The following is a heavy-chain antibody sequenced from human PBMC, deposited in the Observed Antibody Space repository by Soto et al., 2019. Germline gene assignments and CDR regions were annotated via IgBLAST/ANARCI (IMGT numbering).Heavy chain of an antibody. Sequence: GGSLRLSCAASGFTFSSYAMSWVRQAPGKGLEWVSAISGSGGSTYYADSVKGRFTISRDNSKNTLYLQMNSLRAEDTAVYYCAKDGNLGQLLWFGELLSGYFDYWGQGTLVTVSS. V-gene: IGHV3-23*01. CDR3: AKDGNLGQLLWFGELLSGYFDY. J-gene: IGHJ4*02. CDR2: ISGSGGST. D-gene: IGHD3-10*01. CDR1: GFTFSSYA.